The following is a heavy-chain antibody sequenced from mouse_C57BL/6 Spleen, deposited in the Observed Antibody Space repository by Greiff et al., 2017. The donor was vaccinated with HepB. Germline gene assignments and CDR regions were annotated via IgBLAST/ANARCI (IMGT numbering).Heavy chain of an antibody. D-gene: IGHD2-5*01. J-gene: IGHJ4*01. CDR3: ATYSKPDYYAMDY. V-gene: IGHV1-42*01. CDR2: INPSTGGT. CDR1: GYSFTGYY. Sequence: EVQLQQSGPELVKPGASVKISCKASGYSFTGYYMNWVKQSPEKSLEWIGEINPSTGGTTYNQKFKAKATLTVDKSSSTAYMQLKSLTSEDSAVYYCATYSKPDYYAMDYWGQGTSVTVSS.